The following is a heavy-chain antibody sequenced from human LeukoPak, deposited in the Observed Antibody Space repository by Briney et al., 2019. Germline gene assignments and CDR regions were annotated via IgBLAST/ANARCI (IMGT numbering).Heavy chain of an antibody. CDR2: IYSGDIT. V-gene: IGHV3-53*01. Sequence: GGSLRLSCAASGFTFSSYGMHWVRQAPGKGLEWVSVIYSGDITYYADSVKGRFTISRDNSKNTLYLQMNSLRAEDTAVYYCARGSGYNYGFPDYWGQGTLVTVSS. D-gene: IGHD5-18*01. J-gene: IGHJ4*02. CDR3: ARGSGYNYGFPDY. CDR1: GFTFSSYG.